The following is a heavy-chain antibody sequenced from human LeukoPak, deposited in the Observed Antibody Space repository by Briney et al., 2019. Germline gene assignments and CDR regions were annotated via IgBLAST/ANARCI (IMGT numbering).Heavy chain of an antibody. D-gene: IGHD3-10*01. V-gene: IGHV3-21*01. J-gene: IGHJ2*01. Sequence: GGSLRLSCAASGFTFSSYSMNWVRQAPGKGLEWVSSISSSSYIYYADSVKGRFTISRDNAKNSLYLQMNSLRAEDTAVYCCARVEGFGELEYFDLWGRGTLVTVSS. CDR3: ARVEGFGELEYFDL. CDR2: ISSSSYI. CDR1: GFTFSSYS.